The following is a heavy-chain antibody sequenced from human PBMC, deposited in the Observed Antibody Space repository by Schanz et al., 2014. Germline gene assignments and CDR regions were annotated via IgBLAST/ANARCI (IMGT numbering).Heavy chain of an antibody. D-gene: IGHD3-10*01. V-gene: IGHV3-21*04. Sequence: EVQLVESGGDLVQPGGSLRLSCSASGFSFGTYAMSWVRQAPGKGLEWISFINTGSNYINYADSVKGRFTISRDNTKNSLYLQMNSLRAEDTAVYYCARIGGSVFDYWAQGTLVTVSS. CDR3: ARIGGSVFDY. CDR2: INTGSNYI. CDR1: GFSFGTYA. J-gene: IGHJ4*02.